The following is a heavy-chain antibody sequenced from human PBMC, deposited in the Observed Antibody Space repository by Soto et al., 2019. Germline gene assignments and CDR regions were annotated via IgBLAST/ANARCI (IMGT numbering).Heavy chain of an antibody. CDR1: GGSISSCGYF. D-gene: IGHD6-19*01. Sequence: NPSETLSLTCTVSGGSISSCGYFWGWIRQHPGKGLEWIGYIDHTRGTDYNPSLKSRVTISSDTSDNQFSLKLHSVTAADTAVYYCARRQRYRSGYRCVVNDYRGQGTMVTVYS. CDR2: IDHTRGT. CDR3: ARRQRYRSGYRCVVNDY. V-gene: IGHV4-31*03. J-gene: IGHJ4*02.